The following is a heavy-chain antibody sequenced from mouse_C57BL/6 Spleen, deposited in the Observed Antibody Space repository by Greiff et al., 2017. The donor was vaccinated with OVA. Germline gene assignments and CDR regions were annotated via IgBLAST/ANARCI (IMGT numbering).Heavy chain of an antibody. CDR1: GFTFSSYA. CDR3: ARDRGSKEAMDY. D-gene: IGHD1-1*01. CDR2: ISDGGSYT. V-gene: IGHV5-4*01. Sequence: DVKLVESGGGLVKPGGSLKLSCAASGFTFSSYAMSWVRQTPEKRLEWVATISDGGSYTYYPDNVKGRFTISRDNAKNNLYLQMSHLKSEDTAMYYCARDRGSKEAMDYWGQGTSVTVSS. J-gene: IGHJ4*01.